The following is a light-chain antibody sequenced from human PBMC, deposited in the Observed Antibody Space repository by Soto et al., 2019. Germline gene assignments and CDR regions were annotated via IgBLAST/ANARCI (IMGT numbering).Light chain of an antibody. Sequence: IQMTQSPSSLSASVGDRVTITCRASQGIRNYLAWYQQKPGTVPKLLIYAASTLQSGVPSRFSGGGSGTDFPLTVGSLQPEDVGTYYCQNYNSVPFTFGPGTKVDIK. CDR2: AAS. J-gene: IGKJ3*01. V-gene: IGKV1-27*01. CDR1: QGIRNY. CDR3: QNYNSVPFT.